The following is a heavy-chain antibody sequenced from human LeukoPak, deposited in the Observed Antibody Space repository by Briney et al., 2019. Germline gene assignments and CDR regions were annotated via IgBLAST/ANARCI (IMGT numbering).Heavy chain of an antibody. CDR2: IKGDGDQK. J-gene: IGHJ4*02. D-gene: IGHD6-19*01. CDR1: GFSFSNYW. CDR3: AKEMYSSGRFAY. Sequence: GGSLRLSCAASGFSFSNYWMSWVRQAPGKGLEWVANIKGDGDQKYYVDSVKGRFTISRDNAKNSLYLQMNSLRAEDTAVYYCAKEMYSSGRFAYWGQGTLVTVSS. V-gene: IGHV3-7*01.